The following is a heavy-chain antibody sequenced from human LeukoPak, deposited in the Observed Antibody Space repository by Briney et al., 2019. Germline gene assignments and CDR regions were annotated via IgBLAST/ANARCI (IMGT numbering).Heavy chain of an antibody. D-gene: IGHD1-26*01. Sequence: KPSETLSLTCTVSGGSISSGTYYWNWIRQPAGKGLEWIGRIYTSGSTNYNPSLKSRVTISVDTSKDQFSLKLNSVTAADTAVYYCASLRERSYYARGFDYWGQGTLVTVSS. V-gene: IGHV4-61*02. CDR2: IYTSGST. CDR3: ASLRERSYYARGFDY. CDR1: GGSISSGTYY. J-gene: IGHJ4*02.